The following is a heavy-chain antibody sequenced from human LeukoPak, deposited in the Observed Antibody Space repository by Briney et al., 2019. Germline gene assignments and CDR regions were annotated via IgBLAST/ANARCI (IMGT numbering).Heavy chain of an antibody. Sequence: QPGGSLRLSCAASGFTFSSYWMTWVRQAPGKGLEWVANIKQDGSQKFYLDSVKGRFTISRDNAKESLFLQMNSLRAKDTAVYYCARHYDSTAYSLDYWGQGTLVTVSS. CDR3: ARHYDSTAYSLDY. V-gene: IGHV3-7*01. CDR2: IKQDGSQK. J-gene: IGHJ4*02. CDR1: GFTFSSYW. D-gene: IGHD3-22*01.